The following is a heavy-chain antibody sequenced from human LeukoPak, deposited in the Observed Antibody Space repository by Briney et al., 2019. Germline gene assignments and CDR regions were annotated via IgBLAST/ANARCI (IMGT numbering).Heavy chain of an antibody. Sequence: PSQTLSLTCTVSGVSISSGGYYWSWIRQHPGKGLEWIGYIYYSGSTYYNPSLKSRVTISVDTSKNQFSLKLSSVTAAHTAVYYCARMYDSSGYFDYWGQGTLVTVSS. J-gene: IGHJ4*02. CDR1: GVSISSGGYY. V-gene: IGHV4-31*03. CDR2: IYYSGST. CDR3: ARMYDSSGYFDY. D-gene: IGHD3-22*01.